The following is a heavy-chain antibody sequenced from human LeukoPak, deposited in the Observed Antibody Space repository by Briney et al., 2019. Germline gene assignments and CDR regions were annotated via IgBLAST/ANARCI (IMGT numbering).Heavy chain of an antibody. CDR3: ARDWSCFDY. V-gene: IGHV1-18*01. CDR1: CYTFTTYG. D-gene: IGHD1-26*01. CDR2: ISAYNGNT. J-gene: IGHJ4*02. Sequence: ASVKVSCKASCYTFTTYGINWVRQAPGQGLEWMGWISAYNGNTNYAQKLQGRVTMTTDTSTSTAYMELRSPRSDDTAVYYCARDWSCFDYWGQGTLVTVSS.